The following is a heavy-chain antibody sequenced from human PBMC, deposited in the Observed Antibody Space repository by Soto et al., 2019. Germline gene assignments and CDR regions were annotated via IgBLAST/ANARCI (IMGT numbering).Heavy chain of an antibody. Sequence: GESLKISCKGSGYSFTSYWIGWVRQMPGKGLEWMGIIYPGDSDTRYSPSFQGQVTISADKSISTAYLQWSSLKASDTAMYYCARNRQYCSSTSCYWGDYYGMDVWGQETTVTVS. CDR3: ARNRQYCSSTSCYWGDYYGMDV. CDR1: GYSFTSYW. D-gene: IGHD2-2*01. V-gene: IGHV5-51*01. CDR2: IYPGDSDT. J-gene: IGHJ6*02.